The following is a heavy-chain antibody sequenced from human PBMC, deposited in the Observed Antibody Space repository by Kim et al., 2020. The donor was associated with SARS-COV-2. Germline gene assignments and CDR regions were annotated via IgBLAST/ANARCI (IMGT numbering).Heavy chain of an antibody. CDR2: IWYDGSSK. CDR1: GIIFSNYG. D-gene: IGHD1-26*01. V-gene: IGHV3-33*01. J-gene: IGHJ5*02. Sequence: GGSLRLSCAASGIIFSNYGMHWVRQAPGKGLEWVAVIWYDGSSKYYAKSVKGRFTISRDNYKNTLYLHMNSLRADDTAVYYCVSTASVGGCSWSPWFDPWGQGTLVTVSS. CDR3: VSTASVGGCSWSPWFDP.